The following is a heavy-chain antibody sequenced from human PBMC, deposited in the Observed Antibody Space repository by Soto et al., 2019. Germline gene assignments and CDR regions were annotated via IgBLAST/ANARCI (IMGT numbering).Heavy chain of an antibody. CDR2: INAGNGNT. CDR3: ARALTGYGMDV. J-gene: IGHJ6*02. CDR1: GYTFTSYA. Sequence: ASVKVSCKASGYTFTSYAMHWVRQAPGQRLEWMGWINAGNGNTEYAQKFQGRVTMTTDASTSTAYMELGSLRSDDTAIYYCARALTGYGMDVWGQGTTVTVSS. V-gene: IGHV1-3*01.